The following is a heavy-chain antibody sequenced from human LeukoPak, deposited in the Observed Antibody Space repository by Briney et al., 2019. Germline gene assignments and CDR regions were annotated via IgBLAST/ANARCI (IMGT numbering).Heavy chain of an antibody. CDR2: ISSSSSTI. V-gene: IGHV3-48*04. Sequence: GGSLRLSCAASGFTFGSYSMNWVRQAPGKGLEWVSYISSSSSTIYYADSVKGRFTISRDNAKNSLYLQMNSLRAEDTAVYYCARGNDILTGYYPPGMDVWGQGTTVTVSS. CDR3: ARGNDILTGYYPPGMDV. D-gene: IGHD3-9*01. J-gene: IGHJ6*02. CDR1: GFTFGSYS.